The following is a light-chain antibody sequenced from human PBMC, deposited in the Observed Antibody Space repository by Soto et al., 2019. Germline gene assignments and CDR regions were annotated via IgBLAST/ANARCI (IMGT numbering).Light chain of an antibody. CDR1: SSDVGGYNY. J-gene: IGLJ2*01. Sequence: QSALTQPRSVSGSPGQSVTISCTGTSSDVGGYNYVSWYQQHPGKAPKLMIYDVSKRPSGVPDRFSGSKSGNPASLTISRLQAEDEDDYYCCSYAGTLVFGGGTKVTVL. CDR3: CSYAGTLV. CDR2: DVS. V-gene: IGLV2-11*01.